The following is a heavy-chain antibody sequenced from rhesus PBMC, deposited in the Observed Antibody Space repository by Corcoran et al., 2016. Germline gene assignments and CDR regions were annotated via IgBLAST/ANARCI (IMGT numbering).Heavy chain of an antibody. V-gene: IGHV5-20*01. J-gene: IGHJ6*01. CDR3: AKGKYLDWLSLKSYGLDS. Sequence: EVQLVQSGAEVKRPGESLKISCKTSGYSFTSYWISWVRQMPGKGLVWMGAIDPSDSDTRYNPSFQGQVTISADKSISTAYLQWSRLKASDTATYYCAKGKYLDWLSLKSYGLDSWGQGVVVTVSS. CDR1: GYSFTSYW. D-gene: IGHD3-3*01. CDR2: IDPSDSDT.